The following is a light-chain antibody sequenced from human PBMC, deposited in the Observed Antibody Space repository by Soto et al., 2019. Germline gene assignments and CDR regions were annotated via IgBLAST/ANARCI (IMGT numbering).Light chain of an antibody. CDR1: RSNIGAGYD. CDR2: GNN. CDR3: QSYDSSLSGSRV. V-gene: IGLV1-40*01. J-gene: IGLJ1*01. Sequence: QSVLTQPPSVSEAPGQRVTISCTGSRSNIGAGYDVHWYQQLPGTAPKLLIYGNNNRPSGVPDRFSGSKSGTSASLAITGLQAEDEADYYCQSYDSSLSGSRVFGTGTKLTVL.